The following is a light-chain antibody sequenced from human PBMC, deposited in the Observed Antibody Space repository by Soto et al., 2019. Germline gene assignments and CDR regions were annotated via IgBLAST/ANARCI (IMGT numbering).Light chain of an antibody. V-gene: IGKV3-20*01. Sequence: EIVLTQSPGTLSLSPGERATLSCRASQSVSSNYLAWFQQQPGQPPRLLIYGASSRASGIPDRFSGSGSGTDFTLTISRLEPEHFAVYYCQQYGSSPYTFGQGTKLEIK. CDR2: GAS. CDR1: QSVSSNY. CDR3: QQYGSSPYT. J-gene: IGKJ2*01.